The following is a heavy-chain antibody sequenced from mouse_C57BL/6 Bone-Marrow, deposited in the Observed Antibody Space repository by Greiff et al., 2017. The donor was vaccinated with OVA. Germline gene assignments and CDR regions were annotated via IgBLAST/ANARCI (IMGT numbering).Heavy chain of an antibody. J-gene: IGHJ1*03. V-gene: IGHV2-2*01. D-gene: IGHD1-1*01. Sequence: VQLQESGPGLVQPSQSLSITCTVSGFSLTSYGVHWVRQSPGKGLEWLGVIWSGGSTDYNAAFISRLSISKDNSKSQVFFKMNSLQADDTAIYYCARKGITTVVARGGDWYFDVWGTGTTVTVSS. CDR3: ARKGITTVVARGGDWYFDV. CDR2: IWSGGST. CDR1: GFSLTSYG.